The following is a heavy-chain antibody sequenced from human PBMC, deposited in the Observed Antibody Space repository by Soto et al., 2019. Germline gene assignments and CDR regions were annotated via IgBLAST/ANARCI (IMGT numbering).Heavy chain of an antibody. CDR3: AKDVGYCSSTSCYGGAFDI. CDR2: ISGSGGST. D-gene: IGHD2-2*01. V-gene: IGHV3-23*01. Sequence: GGSLRLSCAASGFTFSSYAMSWVRQAPGKGLEWVSAISGSGGSTYYADSVKGRFTISRDNSKNTLYLQMNSLRAEDTAVYYCAKDVGYCSSTSCYGGAFDIWGQGTMVTVSS. J-gene: IGHJ3*02. CDR1: GFTFSSYA.